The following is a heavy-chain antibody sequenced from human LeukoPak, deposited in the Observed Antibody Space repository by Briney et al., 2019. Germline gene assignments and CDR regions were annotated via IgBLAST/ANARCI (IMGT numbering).Heavy chain of an antibody. J-gene: IGHJ4*02. V-gene: IGHV3-21*06. Sequence: GGSLRLSCTASGFTFSDYDMKWVRLAPGKGLEWVSSISGRSSHMYYTDSAKGRFTISRDNAKNSLYLQMNSLRAEDTAVYYCARAFPPLRTSAAGDFWGQGTLVTVSS. CDR2: ISGRSSHM. CDR1: GFTFSDYD. CDR3: ARAFPPLRTSAAGDF. D-gene: IGHD6-25*01.